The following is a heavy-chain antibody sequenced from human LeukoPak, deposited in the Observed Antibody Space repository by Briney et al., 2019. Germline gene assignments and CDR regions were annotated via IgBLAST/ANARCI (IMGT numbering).Heavy chain of an antibody. CDR1: GFTFSSYW. D-gene: IGHD5-18*01. J-gene: IGHJ4*02. CDR3: ARDGLHTAHFDY. V-gene: IGHV3-74*01. Sequence: GGSLRLSCEASGFTFSSYWMQWVRQAPGKGLVWVSRILSDGITTTYADSVKGRFTISRDNARNSLYLQMNSLRDEDTAVYYCARDGLHTAHFDYWGQGTLVTVSS. CDR2: ILSDGITT.